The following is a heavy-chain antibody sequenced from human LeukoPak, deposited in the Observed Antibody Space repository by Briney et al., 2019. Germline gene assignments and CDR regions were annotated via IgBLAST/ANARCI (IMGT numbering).Heavy chain of an antibody. CDR1: GGSISSYY. J-gene: IGHJ6*03. CDR2: IYTSGST. D-gene: IGHD4-17*01. V-gene: IGHV4-4*07. CDR3: VREKSTATSYYYYYYMDV. Sequence: NPSETLSLTCTVSGGSISSYYWSWIRQPAGKGLEWIGRIYTSGSTNYNPSLKSRVTMSVDTSKNQFSLKLSSVTAADTAVYYCVREKSTATSYYYYYYMDVWGKGTTVTVSS.